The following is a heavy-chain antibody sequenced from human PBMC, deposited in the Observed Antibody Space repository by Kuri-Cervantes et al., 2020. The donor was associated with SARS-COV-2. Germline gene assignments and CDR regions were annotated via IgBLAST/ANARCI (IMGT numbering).Heavy chain of an antibody. CDR1: GFNFSTTD. CDR2: ISSDGKNK. CDR3: AKVEGYSYGYYYYGMDV. J-gene: IGHJ6*02. Sequence: GGSLRLSCVASGFNFSTTDMHWVRQAPGKGLEWVTFISSDGKNKKCMASGKGRFTISRDNSKNTLYLQMNSLRAEDTAVYYCAKVEGYSYGYYYYGMDVWGQGTTVTVSS. D-gene: IGHD5-18*01. V-gene: IGHV3-30*18.